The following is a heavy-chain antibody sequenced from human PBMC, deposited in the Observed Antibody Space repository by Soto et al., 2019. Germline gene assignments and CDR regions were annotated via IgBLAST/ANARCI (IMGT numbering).Heavy chain of an antibody. V-gene: IGHV1-2*04. Sequence: ASVKVSCKASGYTFTGYYMHWVRQAPGQGLEWMGWINPNSGGTNYAQKFQGWVTMTRDTSISTAYMELSRLRSDDTAVYYCAFAYDSSGYPVDAFDIWGQGTMVTVS. CDR2: INPNSGGT. J-gene: IGHJ3*02. D-gene: IGHD3-22*01. CDR1: GYTFTGYY. CDR3: AFAYDSSGYPVDAFDI.